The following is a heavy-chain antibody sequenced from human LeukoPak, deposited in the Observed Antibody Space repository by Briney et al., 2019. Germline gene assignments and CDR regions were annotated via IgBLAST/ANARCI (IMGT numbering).Heavy chain of an antibody. V-gene: IGHV4-59*01. CDR1: GDSISSYY. J-gene: IGHJ5*02. CDR3: ARGLEGIAAAGTEYWFDP. D-gene: IGHD6-13*01. Sequence: PSETLSLTCTVSGDSISSYYWSWIRQPPGKGLEWIGYIYDNGITKYNPSLKSRVTISVDTSKNQFSLRLTSVTATDTAVYYCARGLEGIAAAGTEYWFDPWGQGTLVIVSS. CDR2: IYDNGIT.